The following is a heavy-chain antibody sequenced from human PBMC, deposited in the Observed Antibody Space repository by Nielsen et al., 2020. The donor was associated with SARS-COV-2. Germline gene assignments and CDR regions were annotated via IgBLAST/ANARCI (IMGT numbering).Heavy chain of an antibody. J-gene: IGHJ4*02. CDR2: IYYSGST. V-gene: IGHV4-59*12. D-gene: IGHD1-26*01. CDR3: ARAYGGATIDY. CDR1: GGSISSYY. Sequence: SETLSLTCTVSGGSISSYYWSWIRQPPGKGLEWIGYIYYSGSTNYNPSLKSRVTISVDTSKNQFSLKLSSVTAADTAVYYCARAYGGATIDYWGQGTLVTVSS.